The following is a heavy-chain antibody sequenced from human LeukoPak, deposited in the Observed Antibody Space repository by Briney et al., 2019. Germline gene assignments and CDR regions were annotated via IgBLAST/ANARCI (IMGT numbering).Heavy chain of an antibody. CDR1: GYTFTTYY. J-gene: IGHJ4*02. CDR3: ARGSNYYYDSSADYPRY. V-gene: IGHV1-46*01. Sequence: ASVKVSCKTSGYTFTTYYIHWVRQAPGQGLEWMGIINPSGGTTTYALQFQGRVTMTRDTSTSTVYMELNTLRSEDTAVYYCARGSNYYYDSSADYPRYWGQGTLVTVSS. CDR2: INPSGGTT. D-gene: IGHD3-22*01.